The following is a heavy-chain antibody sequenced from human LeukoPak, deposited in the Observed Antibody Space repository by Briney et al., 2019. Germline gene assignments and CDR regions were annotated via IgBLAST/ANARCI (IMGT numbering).Heavy chain of an antibody. J-gene: IGHJ4*02. V-gene: IGHV3-23*01. D-gene: IGHD2-8*02. CDR2: IFPSGGEI. CDR3: ATYRQVLLPFES. Sequence: GGSLRLSCAASGFTFSTFAMTWVRQPPGKGLEWVSSIFPSGGEIHYADSVTGRFTISRDNSKSTLSLQMNSLRAEDTAIYYCATYRQVLLPFESWGQGTLVTVSS. CDR1: GFTFSTFA.